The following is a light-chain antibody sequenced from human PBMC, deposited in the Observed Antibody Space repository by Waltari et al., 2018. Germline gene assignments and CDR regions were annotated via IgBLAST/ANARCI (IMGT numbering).Light chain of an antibody. CDR2: AAS. CDR1: QSVSKY. V-gene: IGKV3-20*01. Sequence: EVVLTQSPGTLSLSPGERATLSCRASQSVSKYLAWYQQRPGQAPMLLIYAASTRATGIPDRFSGSGSGTDFSLTISRLEPEDFAVYYCQNHERLPATFGQGTKVEIK. CDR3: QNHERLPAT. J-gene: IGKJ1*01.